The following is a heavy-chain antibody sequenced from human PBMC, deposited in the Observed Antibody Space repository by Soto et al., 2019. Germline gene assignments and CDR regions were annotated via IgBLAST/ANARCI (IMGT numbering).Heavy chain of an antibody. CDR1: GYTFTSYY. Sequence: ASVKVSCKASGYTFTSYYMHWVRQAPGQGLEWMGIINPSGGSTSYAQKFQGRVTMTRDTSTSTVYMELSSLRSEDTAVYYCEREGGIAAGLAANWFDPWGQGTLVTVSS. CDR3: EREGGIAAGLAANWFDP. V-gene: IGHV1-46*01. J-gene: IGHJ5*01. D-gene: IGHD6-13*01. CDR2: INPSGGST.